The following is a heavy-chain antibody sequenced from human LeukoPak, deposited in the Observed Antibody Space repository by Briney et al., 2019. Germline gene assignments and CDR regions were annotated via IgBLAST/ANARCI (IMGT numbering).Heavy chain of an antibody. CDR2: ISSRSSYI. CDR1: GFTFSNYS. CDR3: ARFRFGYYDNSAPP. D-gene: IGHD3-22*01. V-gene: IGHV3-21*01. J-gene: IGHJ5*02. Sequence: GGSLRLSCAASGFTFSNYSMNCVRQAPGKGLEWVSSISSRSSYIYYADSVKGRFTISRDNAKNSLCLQMNSLRAEDTAVYYCARFRFGYYDNSAPPWGQGTLVTVSS.